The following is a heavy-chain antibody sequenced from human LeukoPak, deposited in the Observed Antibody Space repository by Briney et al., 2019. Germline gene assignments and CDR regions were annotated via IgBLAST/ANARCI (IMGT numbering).Heavy chain of an antibody. CDR1: GGSFSGYY. CDR2: INHSGST. V-gene: IGHV4-34*01. J-gene: IGHJ5*02. CDR3: ARGRIAVAGRSGSLYNWFDP. D-gene: IGHD6-19*01. Sequence: SETLSLTCAVYGGSFSGYYWSWIRQPPGKGLEWIGEINHSGSTNYNPSLKSRVTISVDTSKNQFSLKLSSVTAADTAVYYCARGRIAVAGRSGSLYNWFDPWGQGTLVTVSS.